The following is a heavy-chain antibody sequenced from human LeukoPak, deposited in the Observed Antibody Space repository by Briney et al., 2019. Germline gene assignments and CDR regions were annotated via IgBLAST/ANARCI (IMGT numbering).Heavy chain of an antibody. D-gene: IGHD6-13*01. CDR3: AREYSSSWYGCFDY. CDR2: IYYSGST. Sequence: PSETLSLTCTVSGGSISSSSYYWGWIRQPPGKGLEWIGSIYYSGSTYYNPSLKSRVTMSVDTSKNQFSLKLSSVTAADTAVYYCAREYSSSWYGCFDYWGQGTLVTVSS. V-gene: IGHV4-39*07. J-gene: IGHJ4*02. CDR1: GGSISSSSYY.